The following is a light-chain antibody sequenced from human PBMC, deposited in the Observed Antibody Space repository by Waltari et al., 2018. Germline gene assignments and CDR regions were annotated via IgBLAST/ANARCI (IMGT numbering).Light chain of an antibody. J-gene: IGLJ3*02. CDR3: QVWDSSSDHRV. V-gene: IGLV3-21*02. CDR2: DDS. Sequence: SYILTPPPSVSVAPGQTARIPCGGNNIGSKTVHWYQQKPGQAPVLVVSDDSDRPSGIRERFSDSNSGNTATLTISKVEAGDEADYYCQVWDSSSDHRVFGGGTTLTVL. CDR1: NIGSKT.